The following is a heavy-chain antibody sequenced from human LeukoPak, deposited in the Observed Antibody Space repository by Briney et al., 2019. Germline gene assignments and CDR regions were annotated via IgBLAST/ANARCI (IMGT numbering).Heavy chain of an antibody. D-gene: IGHD2-8*01. CDR3: ARVPDIVLMVYAIPGDGGGWYYGMDV. V-gene: IGHV1-18*01. CDR1: GYTFTSYG. CDR2: ISAYNGNT. J-gene: IGHJ6*02. Sequence: ASVKVSCKASGYTFTSYGISWVRQAPGQGLEWMGWISAYNGNTNYAQKLQGRVTMTTDTSTSTAYMELRSLRSDDTAVYYCARVPDIVLMVYAIPGDGGGWYYGMDVWGQGTTVTVSS.